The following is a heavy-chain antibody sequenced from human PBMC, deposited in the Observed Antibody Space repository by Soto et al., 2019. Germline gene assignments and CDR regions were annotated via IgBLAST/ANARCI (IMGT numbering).Heavy chain of an antibody. J-gene: IGHJ4*02. CDR1: GGSISSCDYY. Sequence: QVQLQESGPGLVKPSQTLSLTCTVSGGSISSCDYYWSWIRQPPGKGLEWIGYIYYSGSTYYNPSLKSRVTLSLDTPSNQFSLRLSSLTAADTAVYYCATFGVIGEPFDYWGQGTLVTVSS. CDR3: ATFGVIGEPFDY. D-gene: IGHD3-10*01. V-gene: IGHV4-30-4*01. CDR2: IYYSGST.